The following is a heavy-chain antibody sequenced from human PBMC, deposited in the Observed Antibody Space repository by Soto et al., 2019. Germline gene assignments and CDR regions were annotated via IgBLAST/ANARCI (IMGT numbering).Heavy chain of an antibody. Sequence: GGSLRLSCAASGFTFSSYWMSWVRQAPGKGLEWVANIKQDGSEKYYVDSVKGRFTISRDNAKNSLYLQMNSLRAEDTAVYYCARDEWKSIAARRSFYYYGMDVWGQGTTVTVSS. J-gene: IGHJ6*02. CDR2: IKQDGSEK. V-gene: IGHV3-7*05. CDR1: GFTFSSYW. CDR3: ARDEWKSIAARRSFYYYGMDV. D-gene: IGHD6-6*01.